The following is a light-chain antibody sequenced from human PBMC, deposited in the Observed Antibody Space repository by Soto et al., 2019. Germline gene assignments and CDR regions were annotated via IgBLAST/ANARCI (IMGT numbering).Light chain of an antibody. J-gene: IGKJ1*01. V-gene: IGKV3-15*01. CDR2: GAS. CDR1: QSVSSN. CDR3: QQYNNYPRT. Sequence: EIVMPQSPSTLSVSPGERATLSCRASQSVSSNLAWYQQQPGQAPRLLIYGASTRATGFPARFSGSGSGTEFTLTISNLQPDDFATYFCQQYNNYPRTFCQGTKVDIK.